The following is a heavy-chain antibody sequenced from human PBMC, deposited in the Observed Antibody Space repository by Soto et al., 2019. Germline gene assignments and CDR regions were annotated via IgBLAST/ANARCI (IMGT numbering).Heavy chain of an antibody. CDR2: IIPIFGTA. CDR3: ARHPGIAVAGTFNWFDP. Sequence: SVKVSCKASGGTFSSYAISWVRQAPGQGLEWMGGIIPIFGTANYAQKFQGRVTITADESTSTAYMELNSLRSEDTAVYYCARHPGIAVAGTFNWFDPWGQGTLVTVSS. CDR1: GGTFSSYA. D-gene: IGHD6-19*01. V-gene: IGHV1-69*13. J-gene: IGHJ5*02.